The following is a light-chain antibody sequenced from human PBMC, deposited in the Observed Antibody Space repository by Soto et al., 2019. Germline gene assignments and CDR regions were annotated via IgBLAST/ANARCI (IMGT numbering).Light chain of an antibody. CDR1: QSINTW. J-gene: IGKJ4*01. Sequence: DILMTQSPFTLSASVGDRVTITCRASQSINTWLAWYQQKPGKAPKLLIYKASSLQSGVPSRFSGSGSGTDFTLTISSLQSDDFATYYCLQYNSYPPTFGGGTKVEIK. CDR2: KAS. V-gene: IGKV1-5*03. CDR3: LQYNSYPPT.